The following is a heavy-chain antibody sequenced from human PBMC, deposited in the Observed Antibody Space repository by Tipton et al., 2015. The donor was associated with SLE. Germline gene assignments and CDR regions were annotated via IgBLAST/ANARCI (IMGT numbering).Heavy chain of an antibody. V-gene: IGHV3-48*01. D-gene: IGHD1-1*01. CDR1: GFTFSSYS. J-gene: IGHJ2*01. CDR2: ISSSSSTI. CDR3: ARHVLYTTVGPHWYFDL. Sequence: GSLRLSCAASGFTFSSYSMNWVRQAPGKGLEWVSYISSSSSTIYYADSVKGRFTISRDNAKNTLYLQMNSLRAEDTAVYWCARHVLYTTVGPHWYFDLWGRGTLVTVSS.